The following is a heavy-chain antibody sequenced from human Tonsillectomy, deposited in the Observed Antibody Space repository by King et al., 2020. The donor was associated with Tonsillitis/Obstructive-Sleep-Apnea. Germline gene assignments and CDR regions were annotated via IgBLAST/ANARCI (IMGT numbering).Heavy chain of an antibody. V-gene: IGHV4-39*01. CDR2: IYYSGST. Sequence: QLQESGPGLVKPSETLSLTCTVSGGSISSSSYYWGWIRQPPGKGLEWIGSIYYSGSTYYNPSLKSRVTISVDTSKNTLSLKLSPVTAADTAVYYCAGKDGKYYYDSSGYYKQYYFDYWGQGTLVTVSS. CDR3: AGKDGKYYYDSSGYYKQYYFDY. J-gene: IGHJ4*02. D-gene: IGHD3-22*01. CDR1: GGSISSSSYY.